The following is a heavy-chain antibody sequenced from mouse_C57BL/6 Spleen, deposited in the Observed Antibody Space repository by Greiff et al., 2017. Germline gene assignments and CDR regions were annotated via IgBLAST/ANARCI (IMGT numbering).Heavy chain of an antibody. Sequence: VQLQQSGPELVKPGASVKISCKASGYTFTDYYMNWVKQSHGKSLEWIGDINPNNGGTSYNQKFKGKATLTVDKSSSTAYMELRSLTSEDSAVYYCARFGFRTYGGQGTLVTVSA. J-gene: IGHJ3*01. V-gene: IGHV1-26*01. CDR2: INPNNGGT. D-gene: IGHD3-1*01. CDR3: ARFGFRTY. CDR1: GYTFTDYY.